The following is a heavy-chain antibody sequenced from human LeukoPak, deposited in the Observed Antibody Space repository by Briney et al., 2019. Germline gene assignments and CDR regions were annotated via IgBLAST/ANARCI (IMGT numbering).Heavy chain of an antibody. J-gene: IGHJ4*02. V-gene: IGHV3-23*01. CDR1: GFTFSSYA. D-gene: IGHD2-15*01. CDR2: ISGSGGST. CDR3: ARRYCSGGSCYTDY. Sequence: PGGSLRLSCAASGFTFSSYAMSWVRQAPGKGLEWVSAISGSGGSTYYADSVKGRFTISRDNSKNTLYLQMNSLRAEDTAVYYCARRYCSGGSCYTDYWGQGTLVTVSS.